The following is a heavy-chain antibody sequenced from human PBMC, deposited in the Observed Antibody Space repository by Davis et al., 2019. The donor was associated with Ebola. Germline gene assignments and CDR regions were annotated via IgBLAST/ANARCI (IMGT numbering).Heavy chain of an antibody. CDR2: INAGNGNT. CDR1: GYTFTSYA. CDR3: ARAVGRGAWFDP. V-gene: IGHV1-3*01. J-gene: IGHJ5*02. Sequence: SVKVSCLASGYTFTSYAMHWVRQAPGQRLEWTGWINAGNGNTKYSQKLQGRVTMTTDTSTSTAYMELRSLRSDDTAVYYCARAVGRGAWFDPWGQGTLVTVSS. D-gene: IGHD3-10*01.